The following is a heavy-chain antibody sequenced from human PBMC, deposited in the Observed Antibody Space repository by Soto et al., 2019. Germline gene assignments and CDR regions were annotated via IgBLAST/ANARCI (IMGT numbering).Heavy chain of an antibody. D-gene: IGHD3-10*01. J-gene: IGHJ6*03. CDR3: ARRGVTMVRGTRYYYMDV. V-gene: IGHV4-59*08. Sequence: SETLSLTCTVSGGSISSYYWSWIRQPPGKGLEWIGYIYYSGSTNYNPSLKSRVTISVDTSKNQFSLKLSSVTAADTAVYYCARRGVTMVRGTRYYYMDVWGKGTTVTVSS. CDR2: IYYSGST. CDR1: GGSISSYY.